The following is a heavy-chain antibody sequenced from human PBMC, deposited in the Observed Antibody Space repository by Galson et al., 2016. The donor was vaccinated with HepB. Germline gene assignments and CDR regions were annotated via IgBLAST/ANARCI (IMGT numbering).Heavy chain of an antibody. D-gene: IGHD2-15*01. J-gene: IGHJ4*02. Sequence: TLSLTCTVSGGSISSGTYYWNWIRQPAGKGLEWIGRMYSRGNTDYNSALKSRVTMSVDTSKNQFSLKLSSVSAADTAVYYCATYTRHCSGGTCYSLDYWGQGTLAIVSS. CDR1: GGSISSGTYY. V-gene: IGHV4-61*02. CDR2: MYSRGNT. CDR3: ATYTRHCSGGTCYSLDY.